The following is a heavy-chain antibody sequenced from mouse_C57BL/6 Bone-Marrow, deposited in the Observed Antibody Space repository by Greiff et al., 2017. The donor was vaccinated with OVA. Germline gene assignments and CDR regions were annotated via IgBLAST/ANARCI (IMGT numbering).Heavy chain of an antibody. CDR3: AIYAPAWFAY. CDR2: IHPSDSVT. Sequence: QVQLQQPGAELVKPGASVKVSCKASGYSFTSYWMHWVKQRPGQGLEWIGRIHPSDSVTNYNQKFKGKATLTVDKSTSTAYMQLSSLTSEDTAVYYCAIYAPAWFAYWGQGTLVTVSA. CDR1: GYSFTSYW. J-gene: IGHJ3*01. V-gene: IGHV1-74*01.